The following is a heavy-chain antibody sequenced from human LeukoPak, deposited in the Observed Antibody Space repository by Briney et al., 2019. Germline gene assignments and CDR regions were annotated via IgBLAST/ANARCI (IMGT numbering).Heavy chain of an antibody. J-gene: IGHJ2*01. CDR2: ISSGSITI. CDR3: ATARNWYFDL. V-gene: IGHV3-48*02. Sequence: GGSLRLSCAASGFTFSTYSMNWVRQAPGKGLEWVSYISSGSITIYYADSVKGRFTISRDNAKNSLYLQMNSLRDEDTAVYYCATARNWYFDLWGRGTLVTVSS. CDR1: GFTFSTYS.